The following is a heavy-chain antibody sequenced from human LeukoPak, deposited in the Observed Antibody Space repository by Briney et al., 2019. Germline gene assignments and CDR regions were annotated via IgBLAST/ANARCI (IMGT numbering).Heavy chain of an antibody. J-gene: IGHJ6*02. V-gene: IGHV3-9*01. CDR3: AKVGAFRDYHYGMDV. D-gene: IGHD3-10*01. CDR2: ISWNSGSI. Sequence: GRSLRLSCAASGFTFDDYAMHWVRQAPGKGLEWVSGISWNSGSIGYADSVKGRFTISRDNAKNSLYLQMNSLRAEDTALYYCAKVGAFRDYHYGMDVWGQGTTVTVSS. CDR1: GFTFDDYA.